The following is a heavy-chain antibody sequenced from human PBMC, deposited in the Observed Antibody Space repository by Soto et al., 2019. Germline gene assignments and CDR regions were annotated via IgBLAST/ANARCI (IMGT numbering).Heavy chain of an antibody. Sequence: QTLSLTCAISGDSVSSNSAAWNWIRQSPSRGLEWLGRTYYRSKWYNDYAVSVKSRITINPDTSKNQFSLQLNSVTPEDTAVYYWARDLSVVVPVPTRRYYYYGMDVWGQGTTVTVSS. CDR2: TYYRSKWYN. CDR3: ARDLSVVVPVPTRRYYYYGMDV. CDR1: GDSVSSNSAA. D-gene: IGHD2-2*01. V-gene: IGHV6-1*01. J-gene: IGHJ6*02.